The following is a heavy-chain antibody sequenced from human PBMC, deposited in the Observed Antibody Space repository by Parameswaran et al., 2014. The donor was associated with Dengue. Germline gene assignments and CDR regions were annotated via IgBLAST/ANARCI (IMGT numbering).Heavy chain of an antibody. Sequence: VRQAPGKGLEWVSVIYSGGSTYYADSVKGRFTISRDNSKNTLYLQMNSLRAEDTAVYYCARSVGGYFDYWGQGTLVTVSS. J-gene: IGHJ4*02. CDR3: ARSVGGYFDY. CDR2: IYSGGST. V-gene: IGHV3-66*02. D-gene: IGHD3-16*01.